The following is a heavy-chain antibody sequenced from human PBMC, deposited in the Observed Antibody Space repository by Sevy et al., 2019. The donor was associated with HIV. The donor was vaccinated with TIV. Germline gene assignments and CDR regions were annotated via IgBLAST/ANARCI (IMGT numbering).Heavy chain of an antibody. D-gene: IGHD6-13*01. J-gene: IGHJ5*02. V-gene: IGHV4-59*01. Sequence: SETLSLTCTVSGGSISSYYWSWIRQPPGKGLEWIGYIYYSGSTNYNPSLKSRVTISVDTSKNQFSLKLSSVTAADTAVYYCVRVSFIAAAGTGWFDPWGQGTLVTVSS. CDR3: VRVSFIAAAGTGWFDP. CDR1: GGSISSYY. CDR2: IYYSGST.